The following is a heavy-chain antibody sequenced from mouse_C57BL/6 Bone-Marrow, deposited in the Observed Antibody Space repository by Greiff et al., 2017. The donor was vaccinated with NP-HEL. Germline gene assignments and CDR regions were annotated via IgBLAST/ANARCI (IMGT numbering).Heavy chain of an antibody. CDR2: IHPNSGST. J-gene: IGHJ1*03. CDR3: ARSYGSSYLGYFDV. Sequence: QVQLQQSGAELVKPGASVKLSCKASGYTFTSYWMHWVKQRPGQGLEWIGMIHPNSGSTNYNEKFKSKATLTVDKSSSTAYMQLSSLASEDSAVYYCARSYGSSYLGYFDVWGTGTTVTVSS. V-gene: IGHV1-64*01. CDR1: GYTFTSYW. D-gene: IGHD1-1*01.